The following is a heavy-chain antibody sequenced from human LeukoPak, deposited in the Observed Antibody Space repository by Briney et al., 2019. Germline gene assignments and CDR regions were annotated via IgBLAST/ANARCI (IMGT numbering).Heavy chain of an antibody. CDR2: ISSSGGST. J-gene: IGHJ4*02. Sequence: GGSLRLSCAASGFTFSDYFMSWIRQAPGKGLEWVSYISSSGGSTYYADSVKGRFTISRDNSKNTLYLQMNSLRAEDTAVYYCAKRSSLLSSRIAIFGVDFDYWGQGTLVTVSS. CDR3: AKRSSLLSSRIAIFGVDFDY. CDR1: GFTFSDYF. D-gene: IGHD3-3*01. V-gene: IGHV3-23*01.